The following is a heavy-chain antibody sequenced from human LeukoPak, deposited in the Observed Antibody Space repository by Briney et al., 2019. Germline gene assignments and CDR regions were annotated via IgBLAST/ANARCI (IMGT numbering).Heavy chain of an antibody. J-gene: IGHJ3*02. V-gene: IGHV4-34*01. D-gene: IGHD4-17*01. CDR1: GFNFRSNG. CDR2: INHSGST. CDR3: GRPGPDYGDYRAFET. Sequence: GSLRLSCAASGFNFRSNGMSWVRQPPGKGLEWIGEINHSGSTNYNPSLKSRVTISVDTSKNQFSLKLSSVTAADTAVYYCGRPGPDYGDYRAFETWGQGTMVTVSS.